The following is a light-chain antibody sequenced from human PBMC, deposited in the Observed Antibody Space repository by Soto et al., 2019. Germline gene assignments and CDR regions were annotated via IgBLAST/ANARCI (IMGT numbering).Light chain of an antibody. CDR1: SSDVGGYNY. V-gene: IGLV2-8*01. CDR2: EVS. Sequence: QSVLAQPPSASGSPGQSVTISCTGTSSDVGGYNYVSWYQQHPGKAPKLMIYEVSERPSGVPDRFSGSKSSNTASLTVSGLQAEDEADYYCSSYTISRTYVFGTGTKVTVL. CDR3: SSYTISRTYV. J-gene: IGLJ1*01.